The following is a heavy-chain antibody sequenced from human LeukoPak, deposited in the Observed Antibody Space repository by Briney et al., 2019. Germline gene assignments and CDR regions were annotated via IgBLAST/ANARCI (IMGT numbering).Heavy chain of an antibody. CDR3: AKDSLGTRTVTLDY. J-gene: IGHJ4*02. CDR1: GFTFSSYA. Sequence: GRSLRLSCAASGFTFSSYAMHWVRQAPGKGLEWVAFMRNDGNNKYYAHSVKGRFTISRDNSKNTLFLQMNSLRPEDTAVYYCAKDSLGTRTVTLDYWGQGTLVTVSS. CDR2: MRNDGNNK. V-gene: IGHV3-30*02. D-gene: IGHD4-17*01.